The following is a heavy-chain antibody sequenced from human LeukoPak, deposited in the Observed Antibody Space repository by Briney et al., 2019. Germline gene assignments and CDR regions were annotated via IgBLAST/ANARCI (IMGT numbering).Heavy chain of an antibody. Sequence: SVKVSCTASGCTFSSYAISWVRQAPGQGLEWMGRIIPIIGIANYAQKFQGRVTITADKSTSTAYMELSSLRSEDTAVYCCANDSLPRGSYPLTQETPFDYWGQGTLVTVSS. D-gene: IGHD3-16*02. CDR3: ANDSLPRGSYPLTQETPFDY. CDR1: GCTFSSYA. J-gene: IGHJ4*02. CDR2: IIPIIGIA. V-gene: IGHV1-69*04.